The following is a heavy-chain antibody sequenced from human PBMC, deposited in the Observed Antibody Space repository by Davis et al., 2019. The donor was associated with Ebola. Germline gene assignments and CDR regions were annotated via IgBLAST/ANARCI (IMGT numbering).Heavy chain of an antibody. Sequence: GESLKISCAASGFTFDDYGMSWVRQAPGKGLEWVSSISSSSSYIYYADSVKGRFTISRDNAKNSLYLQMNSLRAEDTAVYYCARSIAVADDWGQGTLVTVSS. CDR2: ISSSSSYI. J-gene: IGHJ4*02. CDR3: ARSIAVADD. CDR1: GFTFDDYG. V-gene: IGHV3-21*01. D-gene: IGHD6-19*01.